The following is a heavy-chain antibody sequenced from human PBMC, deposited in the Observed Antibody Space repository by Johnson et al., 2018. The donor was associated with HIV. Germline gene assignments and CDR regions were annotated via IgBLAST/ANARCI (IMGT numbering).Heavy chain of an antibody. V-gene: IGHV3-66*02. CDR2: IYPGGGT. J-gene: IGHJ3*02. Sequence: VQLVESGGGLVQPGGSLRLSCAASGFTVSSNYMSWVRQAPGKGLEWVSIIYPGGGTDYTDSVKGRFTISRDNSTKTLYLQMNSLRPEDTAVYYCAIDYDVLTGTSRGRAFDIWGQGTMVTVSS. CDR1: GFTVSSNY. CDR3: AIDYDVLTGTSRGRAFDI. D-gene: IGHD3-9*01.